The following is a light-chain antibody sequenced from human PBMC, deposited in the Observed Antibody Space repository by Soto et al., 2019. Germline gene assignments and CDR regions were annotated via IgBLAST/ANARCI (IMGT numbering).Light chain of an antibody. CDR3: QQLSNWPLT. V-gene: IGKV3-11*01. CDR1: QRVSGY. CDR2: DAS. Sequence: EIVLTQSPATVSLSPGERATLSCRASQRVSGYLAWYQHKPGQTPRLLISDASNRATGIPARFSGSGSETDFTLTISSLEPEDSAVYYCQQLSNWPLTFGGGTKVEI. J-gene: IGKJ4*01.